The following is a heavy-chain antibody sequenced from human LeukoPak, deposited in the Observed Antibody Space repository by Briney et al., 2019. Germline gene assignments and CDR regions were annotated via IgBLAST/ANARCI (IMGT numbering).Heavy chain of an antibody. Sequence: WGSLRLSCAASGFTSGYTFSSYAMSWVRQAPGKGLEWVSAISGAGGNTYYVDSVKGRFTISRDNSRNTLYLQMNSLRAEDTAVYYCAKDRLGVPGSGYEDYWGQGTLVTVSS. D-gene: IGHD5-12*01. CDR3: AKDRLGVPGSGYEDY. V-gene: IGHV3-23*01. CDR2: ISGAGGNT. J-gene: IGHJ4*02. CDR1: GFTSGYTFSSYA.